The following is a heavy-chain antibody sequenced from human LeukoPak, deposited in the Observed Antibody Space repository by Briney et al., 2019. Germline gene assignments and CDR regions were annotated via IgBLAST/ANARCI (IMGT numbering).Heavy chain of an antibody. J-gene: IGHJ5*02. CDR2: INHSGST. V-gene: IGHV4-34*01. Sequence: PSETLSLTCAVYGGSFSGYYWSWIRQPPGKGLEWIGEINHSGSTNYNPSLKSRVTISVDTSKNQFSLKLSSVTAADTAVYYCARANRWFGELLQFDPWGQGTLVTVSS. CDR1: GGSFSGYY. CDR3: ARANRWFGELLQFDP. D-gene: IGHD3-10*01.